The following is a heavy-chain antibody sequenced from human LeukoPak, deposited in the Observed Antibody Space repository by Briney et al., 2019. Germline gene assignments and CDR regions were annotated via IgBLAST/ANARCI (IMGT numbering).Heavy chain of an antibody. V-gene: IGHV1-69*04. D-gene: IGHD6-6*01. Sequence: ASVKVSCKASGGTFSSYTISRVRQAPGQGLEWMGRIIPILGIANYAQKFQGRVTITADKSTSTAYMELSSLRSEDTAVYYCARDPGDEYSSSSDHWGQGTLVTVSS. CDR2: IIPILGIA. J-gene: IGHJ5*02. CDR1: GGTFSSYT. CDR3: ARDPGDEYSSSSDH.